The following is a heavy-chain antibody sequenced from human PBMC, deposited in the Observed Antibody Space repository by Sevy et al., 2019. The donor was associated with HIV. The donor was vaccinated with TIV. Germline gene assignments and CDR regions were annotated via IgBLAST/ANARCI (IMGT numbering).Heavy chain of an antibody. V-gene: IGHV3-7*01. J-gene: IGHJ4*01. Sequence: GGSLRLSCAASGFTFSSYCMSWVRQAPGKGLEWVANIKQDGSEKYYLDSVKGRFTISKDNAKNSLYLQMNSLRAEDTAVYYCARAHRIIVVPAACDYWGHGTLVTVSS. CDR1: GFTFSSYC. D-gene: IGHD2-2*01. CDR3: ARAHRIIVVPAACDY. CDR2: IKQDGSEK.